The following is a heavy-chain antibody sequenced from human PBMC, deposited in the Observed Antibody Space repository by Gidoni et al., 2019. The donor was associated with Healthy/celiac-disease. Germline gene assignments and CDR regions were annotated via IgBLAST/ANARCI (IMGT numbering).Heavy chain of an antibody. V-gene: IGHV1-69*01. CDR2: IIPIFGTA. J-gene: IGHJ4*02. Sequence: QVQLVQSGAEVKKPGSSVKVSCKASGGTFRSYAIRWVRQAPGQGLEWMGGIIPIFGTANYAQKFQGRVTITADESTSTAYMELSSLRSEDTAVYYCARAGKISGIAAAIFHYFDYWGQGTLVTVSS. CDR3: ARAGKISGIAAAIFHYFDY. D-gene: IGHD6-13*01. CDR1: GGTFRSYA.